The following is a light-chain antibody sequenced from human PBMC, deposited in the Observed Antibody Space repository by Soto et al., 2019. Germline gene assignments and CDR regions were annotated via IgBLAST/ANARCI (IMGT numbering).Light chain of an antibody. J-gene: IGKJ3*01. CDR2: AAS. V-gene: IGKV1-39*01. CDR1: QTISNY. Sequence: DIQMTQSPSSLSASVGDRVTITCRASQTISNYLNWYQEKPGKAPKLLIYAASNLQSGVPSRFSRSGSGTAFTFTFTKLHPEDVATYYSLKSNSNPFTFGPGTNVDI. CDR3: LKSNSNPFT.